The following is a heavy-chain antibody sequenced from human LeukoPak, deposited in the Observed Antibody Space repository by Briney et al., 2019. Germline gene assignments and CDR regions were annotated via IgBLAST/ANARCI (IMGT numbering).Heavy chain of an antibody. V-gene: IGHV4-61*02. CDR3: ARGPPPDFDY. J-gene: IGHJ4*02. CDR2: IYTSGST. CDR1: GGSISSGSYY. Sequence: SETLSLTCTVSGGSISSGSYYWNWIRQPAGKGLEWIGRIYTSGSTSYNPSLKSRVTISVDTSKNQFSLKLSSVTAADTAVYYCARGPPPDFDYWGRGTLVTVSS.